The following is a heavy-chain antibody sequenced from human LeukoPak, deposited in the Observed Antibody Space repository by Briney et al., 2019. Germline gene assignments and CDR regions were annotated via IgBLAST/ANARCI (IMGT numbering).Heavy chain of an antibody. CDR2: IYYSGNT. J-gene: IGHJ4*02. V-gene: IGHV4-39*01. CDR3: ARTPRHDILTGYYFDY. Sequence: SETLSLTCTVSGGSISSSNYYWGWIRQPPGKGLEWIGTIYYSGNTYYNPSLESRVTISVDTSKNQFSLELSSVTAADTAVYYCARTPRHDILTGYYFDYWGQGTLVTVSS. CDR1: GGSISSSNYY. D-gene: IGHD3-9*01.